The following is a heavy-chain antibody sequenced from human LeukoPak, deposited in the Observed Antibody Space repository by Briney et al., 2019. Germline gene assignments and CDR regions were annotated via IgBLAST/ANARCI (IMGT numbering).Heavy chain of an antibody. CDR2: INHSGTT. V-gene: IGHV4-34*01. CDR3: ARGSLDI. J-gene: IGHJ3*02. CDR1: GXSFSGYY. Sequence: SETLSLTCAVYGXSFSGYYWSWIRQPPGKGPEWIGEINHSGTTNYNPSLKSRVTMSVDTSKNQLSLKLSSVTAADTAVYFCARGSLDIWGQGTKVTVSS.